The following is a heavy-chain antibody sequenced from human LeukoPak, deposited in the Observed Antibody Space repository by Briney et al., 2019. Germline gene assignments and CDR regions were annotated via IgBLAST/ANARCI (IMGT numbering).Heavy chain of an antibody. CDR1: GFTFSSYA. J-gene: IGHJ4*02. CDR2: ISSNGGST. D-gene: IGHD3-3*01. CDR3: ARGYDFWSGYWSHSDY. V-gene: IGHV3-64*01. Sequence: GGSLRLSCAAFGFTFSSYAMHWARQAPGKGLEYVSAISSNGGSTYYANSVKGRFTISRDNSKNTLYLQMGSLRAEDMAVYYCARGYDFWSGYWSHSDYWGQGTLVTVSS.